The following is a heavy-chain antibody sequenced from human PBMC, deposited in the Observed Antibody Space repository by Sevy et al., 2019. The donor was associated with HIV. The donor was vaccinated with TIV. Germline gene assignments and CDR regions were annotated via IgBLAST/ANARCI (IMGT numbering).Heavy chain of an antibody. CDR3: ARGPSFLAVSDEPVDY. J-gene: IGHJ4*02. Sequence: GESLKISCVASGFTFSTNSMNWVRQAPGKGLEWVSYINSRSSTIHYADSVKGRFTIFRDNAQNSLYLQMNSLRGEDTAVYYCARGPSFLAVSDEPVDYWGQGTLVTVSS. D-gene: IGHD2-8*01. CDR2: INSRSSTI. CDR1: GFTFSTNS. V-gene: IGHV3-48*01.